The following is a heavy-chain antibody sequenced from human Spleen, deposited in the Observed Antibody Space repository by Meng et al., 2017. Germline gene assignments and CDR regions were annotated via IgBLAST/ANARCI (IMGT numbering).Heavy chain of an antibody. CDR1: GFTFTDFA. Sequence: GESLKISCTASGFTFTDFAMSWVRQAPGKGLEWFSGINNSGGTIYYADSVKGRFTISRDNSKNTLFLQMNSLRAEDTAVYYCAKDIDYYGSGSYVDYWGQGTLVTVSS. CDR2: INNSGGTI. J-gene: IGHJ4*02. D-gene: IGHD3-10*01. CDR3: AKDIDYYGSGSYVDY. V-gene: IGHV3-23*01.